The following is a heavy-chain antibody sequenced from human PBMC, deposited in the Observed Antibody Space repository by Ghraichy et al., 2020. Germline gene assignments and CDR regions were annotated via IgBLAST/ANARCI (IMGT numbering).Heavy chain of an antibody. Sequence: GESLNIYCAAAGFNFSTSGMHWVRQAPGKGLEWVAVIWYDGSKKYYEDSVKGRFTISRDNSKNTVSLEMSTLRDADTAVYYCARDYYGSGTSLDYWGQGTLVTVSS. D-gene: IGHD3-10*01. CDR2: IWYDGSKK. V-gene: IGHV3-33*01. CDR1: GFNFSTSG. CDR3: ARDYYGSGTSLDY. J-gene: IGHJ4*02.